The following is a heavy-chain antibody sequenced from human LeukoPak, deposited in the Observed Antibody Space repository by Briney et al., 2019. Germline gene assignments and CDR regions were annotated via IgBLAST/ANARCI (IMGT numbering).Heavy chain of an antibody. CDR1: GFTFSSYG. V-gene: IGHV3-30*02. J-gene: IGHJ3*02. D-gene: IGHD3-9*01. CDR3: AKERALVSAFDI. CDR2: IRYDGSNK. Sequence: GGSLRLSCAASGFTFSSYGMHWVRQAPGKGLEWVAFIRYDGSNKYYADSVKGRFTISRDNSKNTLYLQMNSLRAEDTAVYYCAKERALVSAFDIWGQGTMVTVSS.